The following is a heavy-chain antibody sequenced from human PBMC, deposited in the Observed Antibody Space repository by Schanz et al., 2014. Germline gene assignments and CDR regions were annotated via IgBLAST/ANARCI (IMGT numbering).Heavy chain of an antibody. CDR3: VTEQRMESGTWAKAFDI. V-gene: IGHV1-8*01. J-gene: IGHJ3*02. D-gene: IGHD3-3*01. CDR1: GYTFTSYD. Sequence: QVQLVQSGAEVKKPGASVKVSCKASGYTFTSYDINWVRQAPGQGLEWMGWMNPNSGNTGYAQKFQGRVTMTRHTSISTAYMELSSLRSDDTAMYYCVTEQRMESGTWAKAFDIWGQGTWVTVSS. CDR2: MNPNSGNT.